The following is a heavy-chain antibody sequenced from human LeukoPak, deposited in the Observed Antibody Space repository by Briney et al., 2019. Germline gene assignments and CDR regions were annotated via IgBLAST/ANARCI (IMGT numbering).Heavy chain of an antibody. D-gene: IGHD7-27*01. Sequence: PGGSLRLSCAASGFTFSSYWMHWVRQAPGKGPVWVSRINSDGSSTSYADSVKGRFTISRDNAKNTLYLQMNSLRAEDTAVYYCARVNWGFYYFDCWGQGTLVTVSS. V-gene: IGHV3-74*01. CDR3: ARVNWGFYYFDC. J-gene: IGHJ4*02. CDR1: GFTFSSYW. CDR2: INSDGSST.